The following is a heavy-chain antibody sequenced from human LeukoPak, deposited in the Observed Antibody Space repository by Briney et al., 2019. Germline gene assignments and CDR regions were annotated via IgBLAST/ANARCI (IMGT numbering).Heavy chain of an antibody. J-gene: IGHJ6*02. CDR2: INPSGGSP. Sequence: ASVKVSCKASGYTFTNYHMHWVRQAPGQGLEWMGIINPSGGSPRYAQKFQGRVTMTRDTFTSTDYMELSSLRSDDTAVYYCARGWTEYYYGMDVWGQGTTVTVS. V-gene: IGHV1-46*01. D-gene: IGHD2/OR15-2a*01. CDR3: ARGWTEYYYGMDV. CDR1: GYTFTNYH.